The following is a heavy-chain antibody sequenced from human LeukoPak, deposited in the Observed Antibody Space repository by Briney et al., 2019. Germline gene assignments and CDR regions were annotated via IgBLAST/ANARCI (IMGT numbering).Heavy chain of an antibody. V-gene: IGHV4-34*01. J-gene: IGHJ4*02. Sequence: SETLSLTCAVYGGSFSGYYRSWIRQPPGKGLEWIGEINHSGSTNYNPSLKSRVTISVDTSKNQFSLKLSSVTAADTAVYYCARGARGINYWGQGTLVTVSS. CDR3: ARGARGINY. D-gene: IGHD2-21*01. CDR2: INHSGST. CDR1: GGSFSGYY.